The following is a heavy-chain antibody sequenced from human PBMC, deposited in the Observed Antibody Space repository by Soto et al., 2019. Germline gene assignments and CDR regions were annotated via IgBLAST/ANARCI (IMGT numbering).Heavy chain of an antibody. D-gene: IGHD6-13*01. V-gene: IGHV4-4*02. CDR3: ARGERQQQRDY. CDR1: GDSISSSKW. CDR2: IYHSGST. Sequence: QVQLQESGPGLVKPSGTLSLTCAVSGDSISSSKWWSWVRQPPGKGLEWIGEIYHSGSTNYNPSLKXGXTXSXXKSTNQSSLKLSSVTDADTAVYYCARGERQQQRDYWGQGTLVTVSS. J-gene: IGHJ4*02.